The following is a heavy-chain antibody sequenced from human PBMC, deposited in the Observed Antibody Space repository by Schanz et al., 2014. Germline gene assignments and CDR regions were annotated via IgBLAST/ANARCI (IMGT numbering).Heavy chain of an antibody. D-gene: IGHD1-26*01. CDR2: ISSSSSTI. CDR3: ARGGATRFDY. V-gene: IGHV3-48*01. CDR1: GFTFSSYS. Sequence: EVQLVESGGGLVQPGGSLRLSCAASGFTFSSYSMNWVRQAPGKGLEWVSYISSSSSTIYYADSVKGRFTISRDNAKNSLYLKMNCLRAEVTAVYYCARGGATRFDYWGQGTLVTVSS. J-gene: IGHJ4*02.